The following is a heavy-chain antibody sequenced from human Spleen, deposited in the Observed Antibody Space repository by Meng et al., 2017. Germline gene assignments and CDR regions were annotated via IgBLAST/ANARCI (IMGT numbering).Heavy chain of an antibody. V-gene: IGHV3-15*01. CDR2: IKSKPDGETT. J-gene: IGHJ4*02. CDR1: GFTFSNAW. CDR3: AWDDRAKFDY. Sequence: GESLKISCAGSGFTFSNAWMSWVRQAPGKGPEWVGRIKSKPDGETTDLATPVKGRLTISRDDSKNTLYPQMNSLTVEDTAVYYCAWDDRAKFDYWGQGTLVTVSS. D-gene: IGHD1-1*01.